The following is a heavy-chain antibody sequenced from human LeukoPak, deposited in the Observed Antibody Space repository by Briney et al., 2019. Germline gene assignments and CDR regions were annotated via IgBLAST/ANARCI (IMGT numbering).Heavy chain of an antibody. Sequence: PGGALKISPRVSGLNVHNALLERGRPAPGKGLGWGSLIYDDGRTVYADSVKGRFTISRDTSKNMVYLQMNSLRAEDSAIYYCARDRAGRQSWVEFDLWGQGTLVTVSS. CDR2: IYDDGRT. J-gene: IGHJ5*02. D-gene: IGHD3-10*01. CDR3: ARDRAGRQSWVEFDL. V-gene: IGHV3-53*05. CDR1: GLNVHNAL.